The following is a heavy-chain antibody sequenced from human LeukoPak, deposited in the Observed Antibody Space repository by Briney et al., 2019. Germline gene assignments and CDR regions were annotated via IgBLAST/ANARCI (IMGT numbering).Heavy chain of an antibody. CDR3: AKDWGEYSSSWYSYFQH. CDR1: GFTFSSYG. J-gene: IGHJ1*01. CDR2: ISGSGGST. D-gene: IGHD6-13*01. Sequence: GGSLRLSCAASGFTFSSYGMSWVRQAPGKGLEWVSAISGSGGSTYYADSVKGRFTISRDNSKNTLYLQMNSLRAEDTAVYYCAKDWGEYSSSWYSYFQHWGQGTLVTVSS. V-gene: IGHV3-23*01.